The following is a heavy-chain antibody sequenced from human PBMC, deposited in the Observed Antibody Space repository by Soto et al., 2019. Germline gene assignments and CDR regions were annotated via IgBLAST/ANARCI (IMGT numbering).Heavy chain of an antibody. CDR1: GFTFGDYA. V-gene: IGHV3-49*04. CDR3: TYSIAAADNYYYYGMDV. D-gene: IGHD6-13*01. J-gene: IGHJ6*02. CDR2: IRSKAYGGTT. Sequence: HPGGSLRLSCTASGFTFGDYAMSWVRQAPGKGLGWVGFIRSKAYGGTTEYAASVKGRFTISRDDSKSIAYLQMNSLKTEDTAVYYCTYSIAAADNYYYYGMDVWGQGTTVTVSS.